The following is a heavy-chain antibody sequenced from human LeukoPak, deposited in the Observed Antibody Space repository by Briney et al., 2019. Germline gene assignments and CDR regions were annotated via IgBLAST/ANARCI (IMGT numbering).Heavy chain of an antibody. D-gene: IGHD3-22*01. V-gene: IGHV1-2*06. CDR3: ARDYYDSSGYYSYYYGMDV. CDR1: GYTFTSYG. CDR2: INPNSGGT. J-gene: IGHJ6*02. Sequence: ASVKVSCKASGYTFTSYGISWVRQAPGQGLEWMGRINPNSGGTNYAQKFQGRVTMTRDTSISTAYMELSRLRSDDTAVYYCARDYYDSSGYYSYYYGMDVWGQGTTVTVSS.